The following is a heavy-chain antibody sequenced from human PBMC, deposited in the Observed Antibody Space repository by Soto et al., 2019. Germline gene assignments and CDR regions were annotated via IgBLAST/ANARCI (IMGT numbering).Heavy chain of an antibody. CDR2: INDSNGNT. CDR3: ARGATSDAFDI. CDR1: GYAFSHYP. J-gene: IGHJ3*02. D-gene: IGHD1-26*01. V-gene: IGHV1-3*01. Sequence: ASVKVSCKASGYAFSHYPMYWVRQAPGQRLEWMGGINDSNGNTKYSQKFQVRVTITRDTSMSTAYMELSSLTSEDTAVYYCARGATSDAFDISGQGTMVTVSS.